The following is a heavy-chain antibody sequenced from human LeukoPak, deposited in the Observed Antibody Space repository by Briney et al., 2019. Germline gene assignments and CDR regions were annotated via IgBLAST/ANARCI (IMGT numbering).Heavy chain of an antibody. CDR2: ISSSGSTI. D-gene: IGHD6-13*01. V-gene: IGHV3-11*01. CDR1: GFTFSDYY. Sequence: GGSLRLSCAASGFTFSDYYMSWIRQAPGKGLEWVSYISSSGSTIYYADSVKGRFTISRDNAKNSLYLQMNSLRAEDTAVYYCARDRFCQQLVIYYYYYGMDVWGQGTTVTVSS. CDR3: ARDRFCQQLVIYYYYYGMDV. J-gene: IGHJ6*02.